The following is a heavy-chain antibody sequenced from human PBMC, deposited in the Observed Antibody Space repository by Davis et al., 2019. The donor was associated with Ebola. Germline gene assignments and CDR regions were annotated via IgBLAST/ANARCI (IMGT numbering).Heavy chain of an antibody. Sequence: ASVKVSCKASGYTFTTYGITWVRQAPGQGLEWMGWISANTGDTNYAQKLQGRVTMTTDRSTSTVHMELRSLISDDTAVYYCVRGWLRSAFDYWGQGTLVTVSS. J-gene: IGHJ4*02. CDR3: VRGWLRSAFDY. CDR2: ISANTGDT. D-gene: IGHD5-12*01. CDR1: GYTFTTYG. V-gene: IGHV1-18*01.